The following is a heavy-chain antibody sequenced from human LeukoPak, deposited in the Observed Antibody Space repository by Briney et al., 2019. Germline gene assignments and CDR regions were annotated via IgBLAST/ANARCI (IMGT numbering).Heavy chain of an antibody. Sequence: SETLSLTCTVSGGPVSSGSYYWSWIRQPPGKGLEWIGYIYYSGSTNYNPSLKSRVTISVDTSKNQFSLKLSSVTAADTAVYYCARSYYDSSGYYWGEYFQHWGQGTLVTVSS. CDR2: IYYSGST. V-gene: IGHV4-61*01. J-gene: IGHJ1*01. CDR1: GGPVSSGSYY. CDR3: ARSYYDSSGYYWGEYFQH. D-gene: IGHD3-22*01.